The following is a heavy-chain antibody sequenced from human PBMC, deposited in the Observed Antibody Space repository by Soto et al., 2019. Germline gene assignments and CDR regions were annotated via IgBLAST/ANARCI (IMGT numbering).Heavy chain of an antibody. CDR1: GFTFSSYG. CDR3: AKFGDAPYSSGWYRDAFDI. J-gene: IGHJ3*02. V-gene: IGHV3-30*18. Sequence: QVQLVESGGGVVQPGRSLRLSCAASGFTFSSYGMHWVRQAPGKGLEWVAVISYDGSNKYYADSVKGRFTISRDNSKNTLYLQMNSLRAEDTAVYYCAKFGDAPYSSGWYRDAFDIWGQGTMVTVSS. D-gene: IGHD6-19*01. CDR2: ISYDGSNK.